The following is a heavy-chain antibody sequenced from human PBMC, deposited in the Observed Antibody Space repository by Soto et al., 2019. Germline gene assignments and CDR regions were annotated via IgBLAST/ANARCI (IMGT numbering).Heavy chain of an antibody. J-gene: IGHJ4*02. CDR1: GYTFTGYY. CDR2: INPNSGGT. V-gene: IGHV1-2*02. Sequence: ASVKVSCKASGYTFTGYYMRWVRQAPGQGLEWMGWINPNSGGTNYAQKFQGRVTMTRDTSISTAYMELSRLRSDDTAVYYCARKGNLVGAIDYWGQGTLVTVSS. CDR3: ARKGNLVGAIDY. D-gene: IGHD1-26*01.